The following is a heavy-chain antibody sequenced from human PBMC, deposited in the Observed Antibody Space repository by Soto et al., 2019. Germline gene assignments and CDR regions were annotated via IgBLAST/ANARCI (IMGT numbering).Heavy chain of an antibody. V-gene: IGHV1-18*01. CDR2: ISAYNGNT. J-gene: IGHJ4*02. CDR1: GYTFTSNG. CDR3: ARAPIYQGYYDFWSGYLAD. Sequence: ASVKVSCKASGYTFTSNGISWVRQAPGQGLEWMGWISAYNGNTNYAQKLQGRVTMTTDTSTSTAYMELRSLRSDDTAVYYCARAPIYQGYYDFWSGYLADWGQGTLVTVSS. D-gene: IGHD3-3*01.